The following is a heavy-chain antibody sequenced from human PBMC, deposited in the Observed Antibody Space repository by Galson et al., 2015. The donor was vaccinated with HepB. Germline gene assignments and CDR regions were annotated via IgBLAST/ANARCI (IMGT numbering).Heavy chain of an antibody. J-gene: IGHJ6*02. Sequence: SLRLSCAASGFTFSNYALHWVRQAPGKGLEWVALISYYDGSNKHYADSVKGRFTISRDNSKNTLYLQMDSLRPEDTALYYCARARQKYQLLRVYAMDVWGQGTTVTVSS. CDR1: GFTFSNYA. V-gene: IGHV3-30*04. CDR2: ISYYDGSNK. D-gene: IGHD2-2*01. CDR3: ARARQKYQLLRVYAMDV.